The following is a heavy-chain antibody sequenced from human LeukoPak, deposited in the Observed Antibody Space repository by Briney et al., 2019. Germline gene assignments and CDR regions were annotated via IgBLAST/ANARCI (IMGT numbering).Heavy chain of an antibody. CDR2: IVGSGDST. CDR3: AKDQLRYYDSSGYYRL. J-gene: IGHJ4*02. D-gene: IGHD3-22*01. Sequence: PGGSLRLSCAASGFTFSSYAMSWVRQAPGEGPEWVSAIVGSGDSTYYADSVKGRFTISRDNSKNTLHLQMNSLRAEDTAVYYCAKDQLRYYDSSGYYRLWGQGALVTVSS. V-gene: IGHV3-23*01. CDR1: GFTFSSYA.